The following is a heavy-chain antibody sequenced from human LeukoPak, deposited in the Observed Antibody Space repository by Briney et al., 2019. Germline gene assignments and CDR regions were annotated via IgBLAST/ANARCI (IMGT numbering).Heavy chain of an antibody. J-gene: IGHJ4*02. V-gene: IGHV1-2*02. Sequence: ASVKVSCKASGYTFTDYYMHWVRQAPGQGLEWMGWINPNSGGTNYARNFQGRVTMTRDTSITTAYMELSSLRSDDTAVYYCARLLGAPHWAQGALVTVSS. CDR3: ARLLGAPH. D-gene: IGHD1-26*01. CDR1: GYTFTDYY. CDR2: INPNSGGT.